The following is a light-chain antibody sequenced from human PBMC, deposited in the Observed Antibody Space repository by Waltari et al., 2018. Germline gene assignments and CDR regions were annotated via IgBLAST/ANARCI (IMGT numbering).Light chain of an antibody. Sequence: DIVMTQSPDSLAVSLGERATINCKSSPSVLYSSNNKNYLAWYQQKPGQPPKLLVYWASTRKSGVPDRFSGSGSGTDFTLTISSLQAEDVAVYYCQQYYSTPYSFGQGTKLEIK. V-gene: IGKV4-1*01. CDR1: PSVLYSSNNKNY. CDR3: QQYYSTPYS. J-gene: IGKJ2*03. CDR2: WAS.